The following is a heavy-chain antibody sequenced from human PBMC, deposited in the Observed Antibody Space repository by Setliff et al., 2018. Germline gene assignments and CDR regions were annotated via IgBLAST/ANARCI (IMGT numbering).Heavy chain of an antibody. CDR3: ARELGYCSRGACYKWFDP. J-gene: IGHJ5*02. V-gene: IGHV4-59*12. CDR1: GGSISSYY. CDR2: IYNSGST. Sequence: SETLSLTCTVSGGSISSYYWSWIRQPPGKGLEWIGYIYNSGSTSYKPSLKTRVTMSLDRSKNQLSLNLSSVTAADTAVYYCARELGYCSRGACYKWFDPWGRGTLVTVS. D-gene: IGHD2-15*01.